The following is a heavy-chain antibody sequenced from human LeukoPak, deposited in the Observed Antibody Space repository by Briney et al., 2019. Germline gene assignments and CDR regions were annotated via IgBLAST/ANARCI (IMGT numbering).Heavy chain of an antibody. CDR3: ARVHYYDSSDYFDAFDI. J-gene: IGHJ3*02. V-gene: IGHV3-7*01. D-gene: IGHD3-22*01. CDR2: IKQDGTEK. Sequence: PGGSLRLSCAASGFTFSSYSMNWVRQAPGKGLEWVANIKQDGTEKYYVDSVKGRFTTSRDNAQNSLYLQMNSLRAEDTAVYYCARVHYYDSSDYFDAFDIWGQGTMVTVSS. CDR1: GFTFSSYS.